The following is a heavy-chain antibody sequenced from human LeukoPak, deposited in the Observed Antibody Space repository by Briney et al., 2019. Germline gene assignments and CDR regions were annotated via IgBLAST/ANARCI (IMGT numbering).Heavy chain of an antibody. V-gene: IGHV3-23*01. CDR1: GFTFSSYA. CDR2: SNT. Sequence: GGSLRLSCAASGFTFSSYAMNWVRQVPGKGLEWVSSSNTYYADSVKSRFTISRDNSKNTLYLQMNSPRVEDTAVYYCAKRANGFDIWGQGTMVTVSS. CDR3: AKRANGFDI. J-gene: IGHJ3*02.